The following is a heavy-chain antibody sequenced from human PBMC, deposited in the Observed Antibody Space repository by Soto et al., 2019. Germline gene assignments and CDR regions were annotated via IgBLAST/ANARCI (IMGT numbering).Heavy chain of an antibody. J-gene: IGHJ4*02. CDR2: INSYNGVT. CDR3: ARDRQNYGSLDY. Sequence: QVQLVQSGAEVKKPGASVKVSCKASGYTLINNYGISWVRQAPGQGLEWMGWINSYNGVTNNARNLQDRVTMTTDASTTTAYMELRSLTSDDTAVYYCARDRQNYGSLDYWGQGTLVTVSS. D-gene: IGHD4-17*01. V-gene: IGHV1-18*01. CDR1: GYTLINNYG.